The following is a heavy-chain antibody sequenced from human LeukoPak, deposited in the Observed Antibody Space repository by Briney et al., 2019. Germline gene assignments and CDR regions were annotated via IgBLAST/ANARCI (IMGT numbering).Heavy chain of an antibody. D-gene: IGHD2-2*01. CDR3: ARELSGNCSSTSCYDYWYHYYGMDV. CDR2: IKEDGSEK. V-gene: IGHV3-7*01. J-gene: IGHJ6*02. CDR1: GFSFRSYW. Sequence: GGSLRLFCAPSGFSFRSYWMNWIRQAPGKGLEWVADIKEDGSEKNYVDSVKGRFTISRDNAKNTLYLQMNSLRAEDTAVYYCARELSGNCSSTSCYDYWYHYYGMDVWGQGTTVTVSS.